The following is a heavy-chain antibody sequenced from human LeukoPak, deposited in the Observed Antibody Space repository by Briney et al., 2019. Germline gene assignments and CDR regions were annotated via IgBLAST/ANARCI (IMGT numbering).Heavy chain of an antibody. Sequence: PSETLSLTCTVSGGSISSYYWSWIRQPPGKGLEWIGYIYYSGSTNYNPSLKSRVTISVDTSKNQFSLKLSSVIAADTAVYYCARDIGSSRLDNWFDPWGQGTLVTVSS. V-gene: IGHV4-59*01. CDR3: ARDIGSSRLDNWFDP. CDR2: IYYSGST. CDR1: GGSISSYY. J-gene: IGHJ5*02. D-gene: IGHD3-16*01.